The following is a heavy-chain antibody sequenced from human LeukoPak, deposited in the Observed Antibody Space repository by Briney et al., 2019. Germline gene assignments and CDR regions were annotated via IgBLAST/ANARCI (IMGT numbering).Heavy chain of an antibody. V-gene: IGHV4-34*01. Sequence: SETLSLTCAVYGGSFSGYYWSWIRQPPGKGLEWIGEINHSGSTNYNPSLKSRVTISVDTSKNQFSLKLSSVTAADTAVYYCARGQSFGYWGQGTLVTVSS. CDR3: ARGQSFGY. J-gene: IGHJ4*02. CDR1: GGSFSGYY. CDR2: INHSGST.